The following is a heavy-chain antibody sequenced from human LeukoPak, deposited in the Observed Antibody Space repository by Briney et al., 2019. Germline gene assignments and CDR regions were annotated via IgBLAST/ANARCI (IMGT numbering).Heavy chain of an antibody. Sequence: ASVKVSCKASGYTFTSYYMHWVRQAPGQGLEWMGIINPSGGSTSYAQKFQGGVTMTRDTSTSTVYMELSSLRSEDTAVYYCARDPGATGDYGDGNWFDPWGQGTLVTVSS. D-gene: IGHD4-17*01. CDR1: GYTFTSYY. J-gene: IGHJ5*02. CDR3: ARDPGATGDYGDGNWFDP. CDR2: INPSGGST. V-gene: IGHV1-46*01.